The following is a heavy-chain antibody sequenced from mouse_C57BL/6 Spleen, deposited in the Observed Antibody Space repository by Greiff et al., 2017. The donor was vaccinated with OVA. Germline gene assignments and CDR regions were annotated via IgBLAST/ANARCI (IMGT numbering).Heavy chain of an antibody. D-gene: IGHD1-1*01. CDR2: IWSGGST. CDR1: GFSLTSYG. V-gene: IGHV2-2*01. J-gene: IGHJ4*01. Sequence: VQLQESGPGLVQPSQSLSITCTVSGFSLTSYGVHWVRQSPGKGLEWLGVIWSGGSTDYNAAFISRLSISKDNSKSQVFFKMNSLQADDTAIYYCARRATVAYYYAMDYWGQGTSVTVSS. CDR3: ARRATVAYYYAMDY.